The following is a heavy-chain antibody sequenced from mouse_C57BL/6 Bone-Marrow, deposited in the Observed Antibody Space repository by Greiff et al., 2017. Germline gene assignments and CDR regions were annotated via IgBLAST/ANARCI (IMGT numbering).Heavy chain of an antibody. Sequence: QVQLQQSGPGLVQPSQSLSITCTVSGFSLTSYGVHWVRQSPGKGLEWLGVIWSGGSTDYNAAFISRLSISKDNSESQVFFKMNSLQADDTAIYYCARLYYDYDPAWFAYWGQGTLVTVSA. CDR2: IWSGGST. D-gene: IGHD2-4*01. J-gene: IGHJ3*01. CDR1: GFSLTSYG. CDR3: ARLYYDYDPAWFAY. V-gene: IGHV2-2*01.